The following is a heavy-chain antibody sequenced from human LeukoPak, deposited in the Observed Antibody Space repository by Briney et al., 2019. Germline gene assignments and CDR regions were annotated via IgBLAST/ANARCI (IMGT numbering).Heavy chain of an antibody. CDR2: ISSGSSYI. Sequence: GGSLRLSCAASGFTFSSYTMNWVRQAPGKGLEWVSSISSGSSYIYYADSVKGRFTISRDNAKNSLYLQMNGLRAEDTAVYYCARDIATAGHSAIDYWGQGTLVTVSS. V-gene: IGHV3-21*01. J-gene: IGHJ4*02. D-gene: IGHD6-13*01. CDR3: ARDIATAGHSAIDY. CDR1: GFTFSSYT.